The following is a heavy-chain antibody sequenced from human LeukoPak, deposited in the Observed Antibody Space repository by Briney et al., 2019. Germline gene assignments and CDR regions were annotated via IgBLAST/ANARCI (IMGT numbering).Heavy chain of an antibody. D-gene: IGHD5-24*01. J-gene: IGHJ3*02. V-gene: IGHV4-38-2*02. Sequence: SETLSLSCAVSGYSISSGYHWGWIRQPPGKGLEWIGLIYHTGGAYYSPSLKSRVTISVDTSKNQFSLKLSSVTAADTAVYYCARDGYNEMDDAFDIWGQGTMVTVSS. CDR2: IYHTGGA. CDR3: ARDGYNEMDDAFDI. CDR1: GYSISSGYH.